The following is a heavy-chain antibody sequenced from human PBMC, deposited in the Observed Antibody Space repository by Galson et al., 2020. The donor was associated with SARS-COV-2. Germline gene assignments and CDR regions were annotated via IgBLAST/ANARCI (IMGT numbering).Heavy chain of an antibody. CDR2: ISYDGSTK. CDR3: ARDSVDVAGNARDM. CDR1: GFTFNKYA. D-gene: IGHD5-12*01. V-gene: IGHV3-30-3*01. J-gene: IGHJ3*02. Sequence: GESLKISCAASGFTFNKYALHWVRQAPGKGLEWVAFISYDGSTKYYADSVKGRFSISRDNSKHTLHLQMNSLRAEDTAIFYCARDSVDVAGNARDMWGQGTMVTGSS.